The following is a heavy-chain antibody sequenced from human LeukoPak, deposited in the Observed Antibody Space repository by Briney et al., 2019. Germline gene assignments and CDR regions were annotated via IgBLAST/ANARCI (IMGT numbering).Heavy chain of an antibody. D-gene: IGHD1-1*01. Sequence: PSETLSLTCTVSGGSTSSYYWSWIRQPAGKGLEWIGRIYTSGSTNYNPSLKSRVTMSVDTSKNQFSLKLSSVTAADTAVYYCARDSRGFNYNWFDPWGQGTLVTVSS. J-gene: IGHJ5*02. V-gene: IGHV4-4*07. CDR3: ARDSRGFNYNWFDP. CDR1: GGSTSSYY. CDR2: IYTSGST.